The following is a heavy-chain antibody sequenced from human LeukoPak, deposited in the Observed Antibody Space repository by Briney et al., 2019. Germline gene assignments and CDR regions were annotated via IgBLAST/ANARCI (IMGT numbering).Heavy chain of an antibody. J-gene: IGHJ3*02. CDR2: ISSSGST. D-gene: IGHD3-22*01. CDR3: ARGPYSYDSSGAFDI. CDR1: GDSISSGDYY. V-gene: IGHV4-61*02. Sequence: SQTLSLTCTVSGDSISSGDYYWSWIRQPAGKGLEWIGRISSSGSTNYNPSLESRVTISVDTSKNQFSLKLSSVTAADTAVYFCARGPYSYDSSGAFDIWGQGTMVTVSS.